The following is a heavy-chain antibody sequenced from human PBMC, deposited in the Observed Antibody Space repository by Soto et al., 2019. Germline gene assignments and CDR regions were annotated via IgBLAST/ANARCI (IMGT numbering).Heavy chain of an antibody. D-gene: IGHD3-22*01. CDR3: VTEGAAGYFPN. CDR1: GFIFSNFP. Sequence: QVHLVDSGGGVVQPGRSMRLSCAASGFIFSNFPIHWVRQAPGKGLEWVALVSKDGNEKHYADSVKGRFTISRDNSRNMVYLQLSSLKYEDTAVYYCVTEGAAGYFPNWGQGTLVTVSS. V-gene: IGHV3-30-3*01. CDR2: VSKDGNEK. J-gene: IGHJ4*02.